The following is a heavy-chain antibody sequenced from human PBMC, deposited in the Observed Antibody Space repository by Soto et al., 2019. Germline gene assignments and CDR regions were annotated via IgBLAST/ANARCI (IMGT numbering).Heavy chain of an antibody. CDR2: IIPIFGTA. D-gene: IGHD3-22*01. CDR3: ASSGYYDSSGYPPWPFDY. CDR1: GCTFSSYA. V-gene: IGHV1-69*13. J-gene: IGHJ4*02. Sequence: GASVKVSCKASGCTFSSYAISWVRQAPGQGLEWMGGIIPIFGTANYAQKFQGRVTITADESTSTAYMELSSLRSEDTAVYYCASSGYYDSSGYPPWPFDYWGQGTLVTVSS.